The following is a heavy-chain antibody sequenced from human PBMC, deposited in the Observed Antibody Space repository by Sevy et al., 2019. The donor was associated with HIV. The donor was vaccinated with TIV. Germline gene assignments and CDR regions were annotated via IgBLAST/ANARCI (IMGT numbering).Heavy chain of an antibody. V-gene: IGHV3-49*03. J-gene: IGHJ6*02. Sequence: GGSLRLSCTGSGFTFGDYAMSWIRQAPGKGLEWVGFIRSKTYSGTAEYAASVKGRFNISRDDSKNIAYLQMNCLKTNDIAVYYCTGHRGTLSPYYYFGMDVWGQGSTVTVSS. CDR3: TGHRGTLSPYYYFGMDV. CDR1: GFTFGDYA. D-gene: IGHD3-10*01. CDR2: IRSKTYSGTA.